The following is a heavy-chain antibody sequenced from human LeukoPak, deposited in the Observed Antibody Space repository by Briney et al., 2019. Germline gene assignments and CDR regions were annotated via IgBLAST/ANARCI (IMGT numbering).Heavy chain of an antibody. CDR1: GASISSYY. D-gene: IGHD5-12*01. V-gene: IGHV4-4*07. J-gene: IGHJ6*04. Sequence: SETLSLTCTVSGASISSYYWSRIRQPAGKGLEWIGRIYTSGSTNYNPSLKSRVTMSVDTSKNQFSLKLSSVTAADTAVYYCAGSVDIESLDVRGKGTTVIISS. CDR2: IYTSGST. CDR3: AGSVDIESLDV.